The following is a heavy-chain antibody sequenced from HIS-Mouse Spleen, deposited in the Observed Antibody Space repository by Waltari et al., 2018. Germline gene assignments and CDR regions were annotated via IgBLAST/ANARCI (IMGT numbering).Heavy chain of an antibody. CDR3: ARVRTGDPSYWYFDL. CDR1: GGSFSGYY. D-gene: IGHD7-27*01. Sequence: QVQLQQWGAGLLKPSETLSLTCAVYGGSFSGYYWSWIRQPPGKGLEWIGEINHSGSTTYNPSLMRRVTRSVDTSKNQFSLKLSSVTAADTAVYYCARVRTGDPSYWYFDLWGRGTLVTVSS. J-gene: IGHJ2*01. V-gene: IGHV4-34*01. CDR2: INHSGST.